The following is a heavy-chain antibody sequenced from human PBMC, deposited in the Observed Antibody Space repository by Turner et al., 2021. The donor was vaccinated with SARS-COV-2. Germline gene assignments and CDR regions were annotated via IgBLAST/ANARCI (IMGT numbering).Heavy chain of an antibody. V-gene: IGHV3-21*01. D-gene: IGHD3-22*01. J-gene: IGHJ5*02. CDR1: AFTFSRYS. CDR2: ISSSSSYI. Sequence: EVQLVESGGGLVKLGGSVRLHCAASAFTFSRYSMKWVRQAPGKGLEWVSSISSSSSYIYYADSVKGRFTISRDNAKNSLYLQMNSLRAEDTAVYYCARGTYYYDSSVYSGTNWFDPWGQGTLVTVSS. CDR3: ARGTYYYDSSVYSGTNWFDP.